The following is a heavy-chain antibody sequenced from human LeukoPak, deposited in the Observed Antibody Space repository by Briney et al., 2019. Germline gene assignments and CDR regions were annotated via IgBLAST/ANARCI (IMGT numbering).Heavy chain of an antibody. J-gene: IGHJ6*03. CDR3: ARGVPKTSYYYYYMDV. CDR2: MIGSGSST. Sequence: PGGSLRLSCAASGFTFSNHAMSWVRQAPGKGLEWVSAMIGSGSSTSYADSVKGRFTISRDNAKNSLYLQMDSLRAEDTAVYYCARGVPKTSYYYYYMDVWGKGITVTVSS. D-gene: IGHD4-11*01. CDR1: GFTFSNHA. V-gene: IGHV3-23*01.